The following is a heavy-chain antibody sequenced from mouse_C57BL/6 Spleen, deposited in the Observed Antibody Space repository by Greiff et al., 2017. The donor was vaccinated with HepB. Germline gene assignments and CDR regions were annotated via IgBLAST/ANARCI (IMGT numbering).Heavy chain of an antibody. D-gene: IGHD1-1*01. V-gene: IGHV1-59*01. Sequence: QVQLQQPGAELVRPGTSVKLSCKASGYTFTSYWMHWVKQRPGQGLEWIGVIDPSDSYTNYNQKFKGKATLTVDTSSSTAYLQLSSLTSEDSAVYYCARITAVVEEYFDVWGTGTTVTVSS. CDR2: IDPSDSYT. CDR3: ARITAVVEEYFDV. CDR1: GYTFTSYW. J-gene: IGHJ1*03.